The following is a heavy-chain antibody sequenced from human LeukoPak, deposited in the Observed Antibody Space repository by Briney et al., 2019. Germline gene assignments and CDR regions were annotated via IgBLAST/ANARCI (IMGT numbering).Heavy chain of an antibody. CDR2: INPNSGGT. CDR1: GYTFTGYY. Sequence: ASVKVSCKSSGYTFTGYYMHWVRQAPGQGLEWMGWINPNSGGTNYAQKFQGRVTMTRDTSISTAYMELSRLKSDDTAVYYCARVGATGTTSPFDYWGQGTLVTVSS. CDR3: ARVGATGTTSPFDY. V-gene: IGHV1-2*02. D-gene: IGHD1-1*01. J-gene: IGHJ4*02.